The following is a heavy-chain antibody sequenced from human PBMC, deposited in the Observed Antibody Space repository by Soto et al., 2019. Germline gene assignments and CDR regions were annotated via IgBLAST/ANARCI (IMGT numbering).Heavy chain of an antibody. D-gene: IGHD6-19*01. CDR1: GYTFIDYY. Sequence: ASVKVSCKGSGYTFIDYYMHWVRQAPGQGFEWMGRISPKSGGTNYAQKFQGRVTMTWDTSRNTAYMELSSLMSEDTAVYYCARPPGHISDWYYFDLWGQGTLVTVSS. J-gene: IGHJ4*02. CDR2: ISPKSGGT. CDR3: ARPPGHISDWYYFDL. V-gene: IGHV1-2*02.